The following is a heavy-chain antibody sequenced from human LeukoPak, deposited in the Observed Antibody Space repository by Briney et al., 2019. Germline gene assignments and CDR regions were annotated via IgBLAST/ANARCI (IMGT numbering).Heavy chain of an antibody. CDR2: IYHSGST. V-gene: IGHV4-30-2*01. CDR1: GGSISSGGYS. J-gene: IGHJ4*02. D-gene: IGHD2-21*01. Sequence: SQTLSLTCAVSGGSISSGGYSWSWIRQPPGTGLEWIGYIYHSGSTYYNPSLKSRVTISVDRSKNQFSLKLSSVTAADTAVYYCARGNSYCGGDCYAYWGQGTLVTVSS. CDR3: ARGNSYCGGDCYAY.